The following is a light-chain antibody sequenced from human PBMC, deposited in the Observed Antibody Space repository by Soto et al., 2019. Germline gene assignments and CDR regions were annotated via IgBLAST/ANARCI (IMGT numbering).Light chain of an antibody. CDR2: EVS. CDR1: SSDVGGYNF. V-gene: IGLV2-8*01. CDR3: STYGGSDNYI. J-gene: IGLJ1*01. Sequence: SALTQPPSASGSPGQSVTISCTGTSSDVGGYNFVSWYQHHPGKAPKLMIYEVSKRPSGVPDRFSGSKSGNTASLTVSGLQAEDEADYFCSTYGGSDNYIFGTGTKLTVL.